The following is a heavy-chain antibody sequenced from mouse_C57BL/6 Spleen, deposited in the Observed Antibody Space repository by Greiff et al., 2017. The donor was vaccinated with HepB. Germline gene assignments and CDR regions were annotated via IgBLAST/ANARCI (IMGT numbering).Heavy chain of an antibody. J-gene: IGHJ4*01. V-gene: IGHV1-76*01. CDR3: ARYPYDYDEDYYAMDY. Sequence: QVQLKESGAELVRPGASVKLSCKASGYTFTDYYINWVKQRPGQGLEWIARIYPGSGNTYYNEKFKGKATLTAEKSSSTAYMQLSSLTSEDSAVYFCARYPYDYDEDYYAMDYWGQGTSVTVSS. CDR2: IYPGSGNT. D-gene: IGHD2-4*01. CDR1: GYTFTDYY.